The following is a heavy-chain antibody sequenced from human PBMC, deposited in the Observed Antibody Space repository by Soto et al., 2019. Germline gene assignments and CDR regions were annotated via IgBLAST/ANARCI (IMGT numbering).Heavy chain of an antibody. V-gene: IGHV4-30-4*01. CDR1: GGSISSGDYY. CDR3: ARAPTDYYDSSGTDY. CDR2: IYYSGST. J-gene: IGHJ4*02. D-gene: IGHD3-22*01. Sequence: QVQLQESGPGLVKPSQTLSLTCTVSGGSISSGDYYWSWIRQPPGKGLEWIGYIYYSGSTYYNPSLKSRVTISLDTSKNQFSLKLSSVTAADTAVYYFARAPTDYYDSSGTDYWGQGTLVTVSS.